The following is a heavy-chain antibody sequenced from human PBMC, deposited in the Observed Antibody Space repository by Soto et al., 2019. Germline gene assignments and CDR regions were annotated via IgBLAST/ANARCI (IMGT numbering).Heavy chain of an antibody. CDR1: GYTFTSYG. CDR3: ARDIGTDSSGPFDY. Sequence: GASVKVSCKASGYTFTSYGISGVRQAPGQGLEWMGWISAYNGNTNYAQKLQGRVTMTTDTSTSTAYMELRSLRSDDTAVYYCARDIGTDSSGPFDYWGQGTLVTVSS. V-gene: IGHV1-18*01. D-gene: IGHD3-22*01. CDR2: ISAYNGNT. J-gene: IGHJ4*02.